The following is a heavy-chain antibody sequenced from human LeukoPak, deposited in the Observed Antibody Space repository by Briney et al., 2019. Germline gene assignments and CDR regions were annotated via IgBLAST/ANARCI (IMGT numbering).Heavy chain of an antibody. D-gene: IGHD2-8*01. Sequence: GGSRRLSCAASGFTFSSYAMSWVRQAPGKGVEWVSAISGSGGSTYYADSVKGRFTISRDNSKNTLYLQMNSLRAEDTAVYYCAKDRYCTNGVCYPSTRYYYYGMDVWGQGTTVTVSS. CDR2: ISGSGGST. CDR1: GFTFSSYA. CDR3: AKDRYCTNGVCYPSTRYYYYGMDV. V-gene: IGHV3-23*01. J-gene: IGHJ6*02.